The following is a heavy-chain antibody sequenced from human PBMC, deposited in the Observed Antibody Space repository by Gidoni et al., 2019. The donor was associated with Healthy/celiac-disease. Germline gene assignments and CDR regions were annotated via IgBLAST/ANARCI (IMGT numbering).Heavy chain of an antibody. CDR2: ISGSGGST. CDR1: GFTFSSYA. Sequence: EVQLLESGGGLVQPGGSLRLSCAASGFTFSSYAMSWVRQAPGKGLEWVSAISGSGGSTYYADSVKGRFTISRDNSKNTLYLQMNSLRAEDTAVYYCAKIRLVGCRSSGCEVDYWGQGTLVTVSS. D-gene: IGHD6-19*01. J-gene: IGHJ4*02. V-gene: IGHV3-23*01. CDR3: AKIRLVGCRSSGCEVDY.